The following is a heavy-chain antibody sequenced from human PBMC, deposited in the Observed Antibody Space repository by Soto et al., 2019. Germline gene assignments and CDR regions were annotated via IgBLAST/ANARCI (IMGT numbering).Heavy chain of an antibody. CDR2: IYYSGST. D-gene: IGHD3-3*01. CDR1: GGSISSYY. Sequence: SETLSLTCTVSGGSISSYYWSWIRQPPGKGLEWIGYIYYSGSTNYNPSLKSRVTISVDTSKNQFSLKLSSVTAADTAVYYCARYNRDDFWSVYYGMDVWGQGTTVTVSS. CDR3: ARYNRDDFWSVYYGMDV. J-gene: IGHJ6*02. V-gene: IGHV4-59*01.